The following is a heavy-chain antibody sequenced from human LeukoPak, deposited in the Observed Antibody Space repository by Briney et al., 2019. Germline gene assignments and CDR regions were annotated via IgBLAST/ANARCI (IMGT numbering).Heavy chain of an antibody. Sequence: GGSLRLSCAASGFTFSTYNMNWVRQAPGKGLEWVSCIGTSNSYIYYADSVKGRFTVSRDNAKNSLYLQMNSLRAEDTAAYYCARDGVVGGTDFDYWGQGTLGTVSS. D-gene: IGHD3-3*01. CDR3: ARDGVVGGTDFDY. V-gene: IGHV3-21*01. J-gene: IGHJ4*02. CDR1: GFTFSTYN. CDR2: IGTSNSYI.